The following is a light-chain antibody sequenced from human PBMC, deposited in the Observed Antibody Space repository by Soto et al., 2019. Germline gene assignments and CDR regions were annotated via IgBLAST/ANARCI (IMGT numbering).Light chain of an antibody. V-gene: IGKV3-20*01. CDR1: EGVSSMF. J-gene: IGKJ1*01. CDR2: AAS. CDR3: QQYDRSPRT. Sequence: EIVLTQSPGTLSLSPGDRATLSCRASEGVSSMFLAWYQQKPGQAPRLLIYAASTRATVIPDRFSGGGSGTDFTLTISRLEPEDFAVYYCQQYDRSPRTFGQGTTVEVK.